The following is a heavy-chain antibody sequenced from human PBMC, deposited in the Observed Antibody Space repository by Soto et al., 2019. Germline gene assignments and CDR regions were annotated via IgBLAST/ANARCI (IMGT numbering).Heavy chain of an antibody. V-gene: IGHV3-23*01. CDR2: ITGSGYST. Sequence: VQLLESGGGLLQPGGSLRLSCAASGFPFSSYAMSWVRQAPGKGLQWISSITGSGYSTYYAGSVKGRFTISRDNSNNTLYLQMNSLKTEDTALYYCAKLIPAGKVADNWGQGTLVTVSS. CDR3: AKLIPAGKVADN. CDR1: GFPFSSYA. D-gene: IGHD2-2*01. J-gene: IGHJ4*02.